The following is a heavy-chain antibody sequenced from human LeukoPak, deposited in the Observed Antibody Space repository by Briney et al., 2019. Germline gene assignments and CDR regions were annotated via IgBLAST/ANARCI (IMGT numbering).Heavy chain of an antibody. V-gene: IGHV3-48*01. CDR1: GFTFSSYS. D-gene: IGHD2-15*01. Sequence: GGSLRLSCAASGFTFSSYSMNWVRQAPGKGLEWVSYISSSSSTIYYADSVKGRFTISRDNAKNSLYLQMNSLRAEDTAVYYCARAVYCSGGSCYGSDYWGQGTLVTVSS. CDR3: ARAVYCSGGSCYGSDY. J-gene: IGHJ4*02. CDR2: ISSSSSTI.